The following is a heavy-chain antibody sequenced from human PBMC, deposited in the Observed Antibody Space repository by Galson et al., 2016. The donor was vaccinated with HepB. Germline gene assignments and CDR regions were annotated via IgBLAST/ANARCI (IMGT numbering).Heavy chain of an antibody. CDR3: ARGQDPYKIRD. D-gene: IGHD5-24*01. J-gene: IGHJ4*02. Sequence: SLRLSCAASGFSFSISGMSWVRQTPGRGLEWISGITGSGDTTHYADSVKGRFIISRDNSKNTLYLFMNNLRAADTAVYYCARGQDPYKIRDWGQGTLVTVSS. CDR1: GFSFSISG. CDR2: ITGSGDTT. V-gene: IGHV3-23*01.